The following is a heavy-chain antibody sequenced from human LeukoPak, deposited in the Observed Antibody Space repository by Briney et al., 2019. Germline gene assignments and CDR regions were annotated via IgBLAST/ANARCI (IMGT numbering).Heavy chain of an antibody. Sequence: GASVKVSCKASGYTFTSYAMHWVRQAPGQRLEWMGWINAGNGNTKYSQKFQGRVTITRDTSASTAYMELSSLRSEDAAVYYCASESSGREHFDYWGQGTLVTVSS. J-gene: IGHJ4*02. CDR3: ASESSGREHFDY. CDR1: GYTFTSYA. V-gene: IGHV1-3*01. D-gene: IGHD1-26*01. CDR2: INAGNGNT.